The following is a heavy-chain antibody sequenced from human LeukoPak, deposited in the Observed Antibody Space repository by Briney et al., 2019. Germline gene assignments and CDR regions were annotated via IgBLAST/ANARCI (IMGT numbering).Heavy chain of an antibody. CDR1: GYTFTGYY. D-gene: IGHD1-1*01. Sequence: ASVKVSCKASGYTFTGYYMHWVRQAPGQGLEWMGWINPNSGGTNYAQKFQGRVTMTRDTSISTAYMELSRLRSDDTAVYYCARGVRISDWNDGGWFDPWGQGTLVTVSS. CDR3: ARGVRISDWNDGGWFDP. V-gene: IGHV1-2*02. CDR2: INPNSGGT. J-gene: IGHJ5*02.